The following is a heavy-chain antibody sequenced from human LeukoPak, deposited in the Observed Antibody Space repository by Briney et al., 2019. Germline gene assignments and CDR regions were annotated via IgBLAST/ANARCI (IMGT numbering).Heavy chain of an antibody. V-gene: IGHV4-4*02. D-gene: IGHD2-2*01. J-gene: IGHJ4*02. CDR2: IYHSGST. Sequence: SETLSLTCAVSGGSISSGHWWSWVRQPPGKGLEWIGEIYHSGSTNYNPSLKTRVTISVDKSKNQFSLKLNSVTAADTAVYYCARHPLGFCDSTSCSHFDYWGQGTLVTVSS. CDR1: GGSISSGHW. CDR3: ARHPLGFCDSTSCSHFDY.